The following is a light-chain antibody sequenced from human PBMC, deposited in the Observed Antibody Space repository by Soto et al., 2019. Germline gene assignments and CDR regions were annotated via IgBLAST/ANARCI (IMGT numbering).Light chain of an antibody. V-gene: IGKV3-15*01. CDR3: QQYNTWPRT. CDR2: GAS. Sequence: ETVMTQSPATLSVSPGERATLSCRASQSVSSDLAWYQQKPGQAPRLLIFGASTRATSIPARFTGSRSGTEFTLTISSLQSEDFAVHYCQQYNTWPRTFGQGTKVDIK. J-gene: IGKJ1*01. CDR1: QSVSSD.